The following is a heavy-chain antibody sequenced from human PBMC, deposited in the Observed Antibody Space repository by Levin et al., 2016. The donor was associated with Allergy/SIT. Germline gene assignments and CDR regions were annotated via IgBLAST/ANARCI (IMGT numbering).Heavy chain of an antibody. J-gene: IGHJ4*02. CDR3: ATGAALKWELAFDY. D-gene: IGHD1-26*01. CDR2: ITSKTDGETT. V-gene: IGHV3-15*01. Sequence: GGSLRLSCAASGFTFNNAWMSWVRQAPGKGLEWVGRITSKTDGETTEYAAPVKGRFTISRDDSKNTVFLQMNSLKTDDTAVYYCATGAALKWELAFDYWGQGTLVTVSS. CDR1: GFTFNNAW.